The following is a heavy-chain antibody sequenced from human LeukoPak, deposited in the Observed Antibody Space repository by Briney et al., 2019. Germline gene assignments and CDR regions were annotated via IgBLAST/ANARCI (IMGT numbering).Heavy chain of an antibody. Sequence: SVKVSCKASGGTFSRYAISWVRPAPGQGLEWMGGIIPIFGTANYAQKFQGRVTITTDESTSTAYMELSSLRSEDTAVYYCARGGSSWLNYYYYMDVWGKGTTVTVSS. D-gene: IGHD6-13*01. CDR2: IIPIFGTA. CDR3: ARGGSSWLNYYYYMDV. CDR1: GGTFSRYA. J-gene: IGHJ6*03. V-gene: IGHV1-69*05.